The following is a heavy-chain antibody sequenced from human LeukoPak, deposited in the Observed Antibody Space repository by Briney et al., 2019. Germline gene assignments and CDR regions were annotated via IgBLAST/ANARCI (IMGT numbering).Heavy chain of an antibody. D-gene: IGHD3-3*01. CDR1: GGSISSGSYY. CDR3: ARDGDYDFWSGYPNWFDP. V-gene: IGHV4-61*02. J-gene: IGHJ5*02. CDR2: IYTSGST. Sequence: PSQTLSLTCTVSGGSISSGSYYWSWIRQPAGKGLEWIGRIYTSGSTNYNPSLKSRVTISVDMSKNQFSLKLSSVTAADTAVYYCARDGDYDFWSGYPNWFDPWGQGTLVTVSS.